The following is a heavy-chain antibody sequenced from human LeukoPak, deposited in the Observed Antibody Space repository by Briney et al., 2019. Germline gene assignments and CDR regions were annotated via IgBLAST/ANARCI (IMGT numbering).Heavy chain of an antibody. CDR3: TRARAPRSSPDAFDI. D-gene: IGHD6-6*01. CDR2: IRSKAYGGTT. CDR1: GFTFGDYA. V-gene: IGHV3-49*04. J-gene: IGHJ3*02. Sequence: GGSLRLSCTASGFTFGDYAMSWVRQAPGKGLEWVGFIRSKAYGGTTEYAASVKGRFTISRDDSKSIAYLQMNSLKTEDTAVYYCTRARAPRSSPDAFDIWGQGTMVTVSS.